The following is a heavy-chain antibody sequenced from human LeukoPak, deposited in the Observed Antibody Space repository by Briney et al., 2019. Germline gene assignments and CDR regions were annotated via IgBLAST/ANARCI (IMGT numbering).Heavy chain of an antibody. CDR2: ISAYNGNT. CDR1: GYSFTSYG. CDR3: ARAWDDFWSGYSGMAAY. D-gene: IGHD3-3*01. V-gene: IGHV1-18*01. Sequence: GPSVKVSCKASGYSFTSYGISWVRQAPGQGLEWMGWISAYNGNTNYAQKLQGRVTMTTDTSTSTAYMELRSLRSDDTAVYYCARAWDDFWSGYSGMAAYWGQGTLVTVSS. J-gene: IGHJ4*02.